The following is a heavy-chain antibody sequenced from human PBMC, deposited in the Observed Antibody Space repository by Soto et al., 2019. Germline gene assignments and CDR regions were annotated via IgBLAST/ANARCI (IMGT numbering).Heavy chain of an antibody. D-gene: IGHD6-13*01. Sequence: SETLSLTCSLSGDSATSHYLTWVRQSAEMGLEWIGYMHYTGFSHYNPSLKSRLTISVDRSKNQFTLQLASVTVADTAIYYCATSFCNAWYTYWRQGTQVTVSS. J-gene: IGHJ4*02. CDR3: ATSFCNAWYTY. CDR1: GDSATSHY. CDR2: MHYTGFS. V-gene: IGHV4-59*02.